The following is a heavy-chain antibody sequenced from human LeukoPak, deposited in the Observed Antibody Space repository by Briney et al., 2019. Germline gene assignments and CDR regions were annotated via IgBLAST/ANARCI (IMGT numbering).Heavy chain of an antibody. Sequence: PGGSLRLSCAASGYTFSSYAMHWVRQAPGKGLEWVAVISYDGSNKYYADSVKGRFTISRDNSKNTLYLQMNSLRAEDTAVYYCARQIEYSSSPSPGYFDYWGQGTLVTVSS. V-gene: IGHV3-30-3*01. CDR3: ARQIEYSSSPSPGYFDY. CDR1: GYTFSSYA. D-gene: IGHD6-6*01. CDR2: ISYDGSNK. J-gene: IGHJ4*02.